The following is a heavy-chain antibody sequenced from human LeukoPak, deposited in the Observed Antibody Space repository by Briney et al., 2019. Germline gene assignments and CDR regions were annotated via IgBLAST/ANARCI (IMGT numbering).Heavy chain of an antibody. J-gene: IGHJ4*02. CDR2: LYYDGRT. Sequence: SETLSLTCTVFGDSVSSSNYYWAWFRQPPGKGLDWIGSLYYDGRTYYSPSLESRVTISVDTSKNQFSLKLSSVTAADTAVYYCARLGATLPYYFDYWGQGTLVTVSS. V-gene: IGHV4-39*01. D-gene: IGHD1-26*01. CDR3: ARLGATLPYYFDY. CDR1: GDSVSSSNYY.